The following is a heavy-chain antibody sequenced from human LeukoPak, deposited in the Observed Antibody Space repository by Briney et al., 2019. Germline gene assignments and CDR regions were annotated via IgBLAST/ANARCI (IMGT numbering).Heavy chain of an antibody. D-gene: IGHD2-15*01. CDR3: ARSGQYCSGGSCYRTYHDY. J-gene: IGHJ4*02. CDR1: GRSISSSSYY. CDR2: IYYSGST. Sequence: SETLSLTCIVSGRSISSSSYYWGWIRQPPGKGLEWIGSIYYSGSTYYNPSLKSRVTISIDTSKNQFSLKLSSVTAADTAVYYCARSGQYCSGGSCYRTYHDYWGQGTLVTVSS. V-gene: IGHV4-39*01.